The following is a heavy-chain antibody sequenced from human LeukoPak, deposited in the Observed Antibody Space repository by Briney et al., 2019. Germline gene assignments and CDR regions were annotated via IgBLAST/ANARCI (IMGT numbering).Heavy chain of an antibody. CDR2: IYYSGST. CDR3: ARHLIHATVVAFDY. V-gene: IGHV4-39*01. Sequence: SETLSLTCTVSGGSISSSSYYWGWIRQPPGKGLEWIGTIYYSGSTYYSPSLKSRVTISVDTSKNQFSLKLSSVTAADTAVYYCARHLIHATVVAFDYWGQGTLVTVSS. CDR1: GGSISSSSYY. D-gene: IGHD4-23*01. J-gene: IGHJ4*02.